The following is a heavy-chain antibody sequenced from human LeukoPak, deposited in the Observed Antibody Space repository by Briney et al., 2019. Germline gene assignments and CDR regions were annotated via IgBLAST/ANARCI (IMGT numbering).Heavy chain of an antibody. CDR1: GYTFTSYD. J-gene: IGHJ4*02. V-gene: IGHV1-2*02. D-gene: IGHD3-10*01. CDR3: ARVIGFGELSLGY. CDR2: INPNGGGT. Sequence: ASVKVSCKASGYTFTSYDINWVRQAPGQGLEWMGWINPNGGGTNYAQKFQGRVTMTRDTSISTAYMELSSLTSDDTAVYYCARVIGFGELSLGYWGQGTLVTVSS.